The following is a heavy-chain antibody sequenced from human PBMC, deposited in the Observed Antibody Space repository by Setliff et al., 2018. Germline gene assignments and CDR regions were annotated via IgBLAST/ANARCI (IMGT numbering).Heavy chain of an antibody. CDR1: GGSISSYY. CDR2: IYIGGGA. V-gene: IGHV4-4*07. J-gene: IGHJ6*03. CDR3: AREQWLDPPGYYYMDV. D-gene: IGHD6-19*01. Sequence: PSETLSLTCTVSGGSISSYYWSWIRQPAGKGLEWIGHIYIGGGANYNPSLKSRVTMSIDTSKNQFSLKLNSVTAADMAVYYCAREQWLDPPGYYYMDVWAKGTSVTV.